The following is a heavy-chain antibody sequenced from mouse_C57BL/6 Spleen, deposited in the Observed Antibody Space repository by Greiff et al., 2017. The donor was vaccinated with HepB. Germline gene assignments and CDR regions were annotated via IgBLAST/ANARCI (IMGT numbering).Heavy chain of an antibody. CDR2: ISYDGSN. J-gene: IGHJ3*01. D-gene: IGHD3-2*02. V-gene: IGHV3-6*01. CDR1: GYSITSGYY. Sequence: EVHLVESGPGLVKPSQSLSLTCSVTGYSITSGYYWTWIRQFPGNKLEWMGYISYDGSNNYNPSLKNRISITRDTSKNQFFLKLNSVTTEDTATYYCARQLRLQAWFAYWGQGTLVTVSA. CDR3: ARQLRLQAWFAY.